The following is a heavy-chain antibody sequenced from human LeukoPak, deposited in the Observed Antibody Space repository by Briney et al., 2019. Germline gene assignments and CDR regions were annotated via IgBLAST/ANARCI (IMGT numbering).Heavy chain of an antibody. V-gene: IGHV4-34*01. CDR3: ARRRFLEWLSFYYYYYMDV. CDR2: INHSGST. D-gene: IGHD3-3*01. J-gene: IGHJ6*03. Sequence: SETLSLTCAVYGGSFSGYYWSWIRQPPGKGLEWIGEINHSGSTNYNPSLKSRVTISVDTSKNQFSLKLSSVTAADTAVYYCARRRFLEWLSFYYYYYMDVWGKGTTVTVSS. CDR1: GGSFSGYY.